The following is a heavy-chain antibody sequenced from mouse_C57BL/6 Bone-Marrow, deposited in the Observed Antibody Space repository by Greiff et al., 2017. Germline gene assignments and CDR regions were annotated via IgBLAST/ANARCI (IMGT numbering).Heavy chain of an antibody. D-gene: IGHD1-1*01. Sequence: VQLQQSGPGLLKPSQSLSLTCSVTGYSITSGYYWNWIRQFPGNKLEWMGYISYDGSNNYNPSLKNRISITRDTSKNQFFLKLNSVTTEDTATYYCARGPPGGSSYGAWFAYWGQGTLVTVSA. CDR3: ARGPPGGSSYGAWFAY. J-gene: IGHJ3*01. CDR2: ISYDGSN. V-gene: IGHV3-6*01. CDR1: GYSITSGYY.